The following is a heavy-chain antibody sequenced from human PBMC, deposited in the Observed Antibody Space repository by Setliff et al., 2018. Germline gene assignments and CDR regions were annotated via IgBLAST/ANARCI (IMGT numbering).Heavy chain of an antibody. V-gene: IGHV5-51*01. D-gene: IGHD3-22*01. J-gene: IGHJ4*02. CDR3: ARGYDSGGWNY. CDR2: IHPADYDT. CDR1: GNGFTDLW. Sequence: PGESLKISCKVSGNGFTDLWIAWVRQTPGKGLEWMGIIHPADYDTRYSPSLQGQVTFSADWSISTAPLQWDSLKASDTAMYYCARGYDSGGWNYWGQGTLVTVSS.